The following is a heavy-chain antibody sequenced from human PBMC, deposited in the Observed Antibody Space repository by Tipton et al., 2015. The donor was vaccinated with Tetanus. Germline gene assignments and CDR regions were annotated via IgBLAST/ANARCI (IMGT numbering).Heavy chain of an antibody. D-gene: IGHD6-13*01. V-gene: IGHV4-59*02. CDR1: GDSVSGYY. J-gene: IGHJ4*02. CDR3: AGVTAQRTELYFDH. Sequence: TLSLTCTVSGDSVSGYYWSWIRQPPGKGLEWIGYVYYTGSTNHNPSLKSRVTISMDMSKNQISLQLTSVTAADTAVYFCAGVTAQRTELYFDHWGQGTLVPVSS. CDR2: VYYTGST.